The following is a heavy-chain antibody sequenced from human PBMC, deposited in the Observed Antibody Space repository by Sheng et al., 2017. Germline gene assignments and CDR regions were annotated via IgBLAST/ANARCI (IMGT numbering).Heavy chain of an antibody. CDR1: GFRFSIYA. V-gene: IGHV3-48*03. J-gene: IGHJ4*02. CDR2: ISSSGGTK. D-gene: IGHD1-26*01. Sequence: EVQLSESGGGLKQPGTSLRLSCRASGFRFSIYAMNWVRQGPGKGLEWISYISSSGGTKHYAASVKGRFTISREDAKKSVYLHMNSLRADDTGVYYCARDWEVPSDYWGQGVLVTVSS. CDR3: ARDWEVPSDY.